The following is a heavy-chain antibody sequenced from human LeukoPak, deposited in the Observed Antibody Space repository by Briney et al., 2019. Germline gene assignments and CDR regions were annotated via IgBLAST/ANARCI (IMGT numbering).Heavy chain of an antibody. J-gene: IGHJ6*03. D-gene: IGHD6-13*01. Sequence: GGSLRLSCAASGFTFSSYGMSWVRQAPGKGLEWVPAISGSGGSTYYADSVKGRFTTSRDNSKNTLYLQMNSLRAEDTAVYYCASYTQAEPYSSSWYQVYYYYYMDVWGKGTTVTVSS. V-gene: IGHV3-23*01. CDR2: ISGSGGST. CDR3: ASYTQAEPYSSSWYQVYYYYYMDV. CDR1: GFTFSSYG.